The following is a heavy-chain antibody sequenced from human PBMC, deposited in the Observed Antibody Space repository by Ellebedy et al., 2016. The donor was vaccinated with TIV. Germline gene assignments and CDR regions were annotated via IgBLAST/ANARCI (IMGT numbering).Heavy chain of an antibody. CDR1: AGSISSGGYY. J-gene: IGHJ3*02. Sequence: SETLSLTXTVSAGSISSGGYYLSWIRQHPGTGLEWIGYIYYSGSTYYNPSLKSRVTISVDTSKNQFSLKLSSVTAADTAVYYCARGYYYDSSGYYRFDAFDIWGQGTMVTVSS. CDR2: IYYSGST. CDR3: ARGYYYDSSGYYRFDAFDI. V-gene: IGHV4-31*03. D-gene: IGHD3-22*01.